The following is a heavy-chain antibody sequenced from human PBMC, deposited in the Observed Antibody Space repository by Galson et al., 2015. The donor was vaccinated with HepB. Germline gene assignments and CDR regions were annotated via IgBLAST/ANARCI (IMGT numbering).Heavy chain of an antibody. CDR1: GYTFTSYY. D-gene: IGHD4-11*01. CDR2: IHPSGGST. V-gene: IGHV1-46*03. CDR3: ARSKYGFDF. J-gene: IGHJ3*01. Sequence: SVKVSCKASGYTFTSYYTHWVRQAPGQGLEWMGIIHPSGGSTSYSQKFQGRLTMTRDTSTSTVYMELSSLRSEDTAVYYCARSKYGFDFWGQGTMVTVSS.